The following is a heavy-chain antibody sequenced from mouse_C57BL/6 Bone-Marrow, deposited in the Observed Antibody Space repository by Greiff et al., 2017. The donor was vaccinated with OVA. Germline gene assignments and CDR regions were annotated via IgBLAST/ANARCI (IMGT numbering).Heavy chain of an antibody. Sequence: VQLKQSGPVLVKPGPSVKISCKASGFTFTDYYMHWVKQSHGKSLEWIGLVYPYNGGTSYNQKFKGKATLTVDTSSSTAYMGLNSLTSEDSAVYYGARCGDYYGSSYDFDYWGQGTTLTVSS. CDR3: ARCGDYYGSSYDFDY. D-gene: IGHD1-1*01. V-gene: IGHV1-36*01. CDR2: VYPYNGGT. CDR1: GFTFTDYY. J-gene: IGHJ2*01.